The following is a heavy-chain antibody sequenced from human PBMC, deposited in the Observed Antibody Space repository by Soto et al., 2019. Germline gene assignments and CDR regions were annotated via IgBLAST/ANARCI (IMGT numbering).Heavy chain of an antibody. V-gene: IGHV4-39*01. D-gene: IGHD3-9*01. CDR3: ARHINDILTGSLGGSY. Sequence: SETLSLTCTVSGGSISSSSYYWGWIRQPPGKGLEWIGSIYYSGSTYYNPSLKSRVTISVDTSKNQFSLKLSSVTAADTAVYYCARHINDILTGSLGGSYWGQGTLVTVSS. CDR2: IYYSGST. CDR1: GGSISSSSYY. J-gene: IGHJ4*02.